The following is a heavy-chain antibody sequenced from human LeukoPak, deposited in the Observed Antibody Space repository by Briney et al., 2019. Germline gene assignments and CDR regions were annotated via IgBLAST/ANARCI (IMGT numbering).Heavy chain of an antibody. CDR3: ASEGSSGWYGRLDY. CDR2: INHSGST. D-gene: IGHD6-19*01. J-gene: IGHJ4*02. V-gene: IGHV4-34*01. CDR1: GGSFSGYY. Sequence: SETLSLTCAVYGGSFSGYYWSWIRQPPGRGLEWIGEINHSGSTNYNPSLKSRVTISVDTSKNQFSLKLSSVTAADTAVYYCASEGSSGWYGRLDYWGQGTLVTVSS.